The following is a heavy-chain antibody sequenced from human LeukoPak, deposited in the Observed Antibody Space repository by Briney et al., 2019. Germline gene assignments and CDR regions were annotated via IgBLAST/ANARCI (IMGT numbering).Heavy chain of an antibody. J-gene: IGHJ4*02. CDR2: INPSGGST. V-gene: IGHV1-46*01. CDR3: ARGSSDLDY. CDR1: GYTFTSYY. D-gene: IGHD3-10*01. Sequence: ASVKVSCKASGYTFTSYYMHWVRQAPGQGLEWMGIINPSGGSTSYAQKFQGRVTMTRNTSISTAYMALSSLRSEDTAVYYCARGSSDLDYWGQGTLVTVSS.